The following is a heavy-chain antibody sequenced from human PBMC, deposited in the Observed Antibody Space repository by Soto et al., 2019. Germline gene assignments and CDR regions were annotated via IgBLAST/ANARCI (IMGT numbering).Heavy chain of an antibody. D-gene: IGHD3-22*01. Sequence: QVQLLQSEAEVTKTGSSVKVSCKTSGDIFSSYSVSWVRQAPGKGLEWMGGIIPTFNKANYAQKFQGRLTLNANASKSTIYMELTSLMSEDTATYYCARDRYYHDISGYYPQFDSWGQGTLVTVSS. V-gene: IGHV1-69*01. J-gene: IGHJ4*02. CDR1: GDIFSSYS. CDR3: ARDRYYHDISGYYPQFDS. CDR2: IIPTFNKA.